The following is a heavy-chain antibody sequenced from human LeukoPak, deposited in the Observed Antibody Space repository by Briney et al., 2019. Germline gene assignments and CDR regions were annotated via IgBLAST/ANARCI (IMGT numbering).Heavy chain of an antibody. CDR3: AKVLGGLWPGIDY. V-gene: IGHV3-74*01. CDR2: INSDGSST. Sequence: PGGSLRLSCTASGFTFSTHSMHWVRQAPGKGPVWVSRINSDGSSTRYADSVTGRFTISRDNAKNTVYLQMNSPRAEDTAVYYCAKVLGGLWPGIDYWGQGTVVTVSS. J-gene: IGHJ4*02. CDR1: GFTFSTHS. D-gene: IGHD2-15*01.